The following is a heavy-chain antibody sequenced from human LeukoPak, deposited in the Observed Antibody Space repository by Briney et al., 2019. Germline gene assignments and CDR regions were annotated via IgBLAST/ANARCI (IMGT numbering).Heavy chain of an antibody. CDR2: IYYSGST. CDR3: ARFGIAAAVDY. D-gene: IGHD6-13*01. V-gene: IGHV4-59*01. J-gene: IGHJ4*02. CDR1: GGPISSYY. Sequence: PSETLSLTCTVSGGPISSYYWSWIRQPPGKELGRMGYIYYSGSTNYNPSRKSRVTISVDTCKTQFSLKLSSVTAADTAVYYCARFGIAAAVDYWGQGSLVTVSS.